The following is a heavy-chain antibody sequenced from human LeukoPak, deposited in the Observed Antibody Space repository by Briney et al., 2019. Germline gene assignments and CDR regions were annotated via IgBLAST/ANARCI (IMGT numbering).Heavy chain of an antibody. CDR1: GFSFTNNP. CDR3: AKDVANGDYYYYGMDV. Sequence: GGSLRLSCAASGFSFTNNPMNWVRQAPGKGLEWISYIGGSGRTIFYADSVKGRFTISRDNAKNSLYLQMNSLRAEDTALYYCAKDVANGDYYYYGMDVWGQGTTVTVSS. D-gene: IGHD4-17*01. CDR2: IGGSGRTI. V-gene: IGHV3-48*04. J-gene: IGHJ6*02.